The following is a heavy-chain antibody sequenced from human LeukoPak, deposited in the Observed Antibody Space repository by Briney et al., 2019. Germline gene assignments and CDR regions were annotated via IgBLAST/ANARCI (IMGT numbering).Heavy chain of an antibody. CDR3: ARLKKIGQLERTIPNYYYYMDV. V-gene: IGHV3-33*01. CDR2: IWYDGSDK. J-gene: IGHJ6*03. Sequence: GRPLRLSCTASGFTFSDYGMHWVRQSPGKGLEWVAVIWYDGSDKYYADSVKGRFTISRDNSKNTLYLQMNSLRAEDTAVYYCARLKKIGQLERTIPNYYYYMDVWGKGTTVTVSS. CDR1: GFTFSDYG. D-gene: IGHD1-1*01.